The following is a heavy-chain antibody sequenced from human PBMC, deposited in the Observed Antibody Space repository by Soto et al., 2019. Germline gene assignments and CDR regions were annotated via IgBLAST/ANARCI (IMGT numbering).Heavy chain of an antibody. CDR3: ARTVAGYFDY. Sequence: ASVKVSFKASGYTFTSSGISWVRQAPGQGPEWMGWISTYNGNTNYAQNLQGRVTMTTDTSTSTAYMELRGLRSDDTAVYYCARTVAGYFDYWGQGTLVTVSS. J-gene: IGHJ4*02. D-gene: IGHD6-19*01. CDR2: ISTYNGNT. V-gene: IGHV1-18*01. CDR1: GYTFTSSG.